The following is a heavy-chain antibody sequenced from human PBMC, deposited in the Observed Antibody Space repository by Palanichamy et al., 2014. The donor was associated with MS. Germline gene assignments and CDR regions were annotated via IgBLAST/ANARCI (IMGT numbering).Heavy chain of an antibody. CDR1: GFTFSSNA. Sequence: QVRLVVSGGGVVQPGRSVRLPCAASGFTFSSNAMHWVRQAPGKGLEWVAVISSDGSNRYYADSVRGRFTISRDNSKNTLYLQMNSLRAEDTGVYYCASTPYRSVWKRGLYYFGMDVWGQGTTVTVSS. CDR2: ISSDGSNR. J-gene: IGHJ6*02. D-gene: IGHD6-19*01. V-gene: IGHV3-30-3*01. CDR3: ASTPYRSVWKRGLYYFGMDV.